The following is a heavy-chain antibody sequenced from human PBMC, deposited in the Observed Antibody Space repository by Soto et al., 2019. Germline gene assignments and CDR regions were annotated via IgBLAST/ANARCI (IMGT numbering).Heavy chain of an antibody. V-gene: IGHV3-33*01. J-gene: IGHJ4*02. D-gene: IGHD1-1*01. CDR3: AREGTRRTGTPNWLDN. CDR2: IWYDGSNK. CDR1: GFTFSSYA. Sequence: QVQLVESGGGVVQPGRSLRLSCAASGFTFSSYAMHWVRQAPGKGLEWVAVIWYDGSNKYYADSVKGRFTISRDNSKNXLYVQINSLRDEDTAVYYWAREGTRRTGTPNWLDNWGQGTLVTVSS.